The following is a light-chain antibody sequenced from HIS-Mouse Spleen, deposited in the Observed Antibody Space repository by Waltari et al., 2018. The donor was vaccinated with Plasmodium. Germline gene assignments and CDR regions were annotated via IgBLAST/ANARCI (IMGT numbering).Light chain of an antibody. J-gene: IGKJ1*01. V-gene: IGKV1-39*01. CDR2: AAS. Sequence: DIQMTTSTSSLSASAVDRVTITCRASQSISSYLNWYQQKPGKAPKLLIYAASSLQSGVPSRFSGSGSGTDFNLTISSLQPEDFATYYCQQSYSTPWTFGQGTKVESK. CDR1: QSISSY. CDR3: QQSYSTPWT.